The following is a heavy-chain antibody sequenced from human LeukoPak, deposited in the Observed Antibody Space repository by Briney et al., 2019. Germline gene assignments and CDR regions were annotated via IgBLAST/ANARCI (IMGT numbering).Heavy chain of an antibody. D-gene: IGHD5-18*01. CDR2: IWYDGSNK. CDR1: GFTFSNYG. V-gene: IGHV3-33*01. CDR3: ARSRGYRYGYFYYGMDV. Sequence: GGSLRLSCAASGFTFSNYGFHWVRQAPGKGLEWVALIWYDGSNKYYADSVKGRFTISRDNSKNTLYLQMNSLRAEDTAVYYCARSRGYRYGYFYYGMDVWGQGTTVTVSS. J-gene: IGHJ6*02.